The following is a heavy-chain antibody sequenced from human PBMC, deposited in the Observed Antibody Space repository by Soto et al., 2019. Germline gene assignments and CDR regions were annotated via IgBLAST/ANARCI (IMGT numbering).Heavy chain of an antibody. Sequence: ASVKVSCKASGYTFVSHGISWVRQAPGQVFEWMGWISADNDNGNSAQKFQDRVTITIETSTNTAYMELRNLTSDDTALYYCVRGGGHQPLDDVWGQGTLVPVSS. J-gene: IGHJ1*01. CDR2: ISADNDNG. CDR1: GYTFVSHG. D-gene: IGHD3-16*01. V-gene: IGHV1-18*01. CDR3: VRGGGHQPLDDV.